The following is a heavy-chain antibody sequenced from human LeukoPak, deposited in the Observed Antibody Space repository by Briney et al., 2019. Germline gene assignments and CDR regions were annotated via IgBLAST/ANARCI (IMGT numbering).Heavy chain of an antibody. CDR2: IYPGDSDT. J-gene: IGHJ6*03. V-gene: IGHV5-51*01. D-gene: IGHD6-6*01. Sequence: GESLKISCKGSAYSFTSYWIGWVRQMPGKGLEWMGIIYPGDSDTRYSPSFQGQVTISADKSISTAYLQWSSLKASDTAMYYCARHRDSSSSGIFYYYMDVWGKGTTVTVSS. CDR3: ARHRDSSSSGIFYYYMDV. CDR1: AYSFTSYW.